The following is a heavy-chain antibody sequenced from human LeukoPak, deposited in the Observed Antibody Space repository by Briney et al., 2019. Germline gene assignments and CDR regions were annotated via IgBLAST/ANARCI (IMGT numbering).Heavy chain of an antibody. CDR1: GXTFSSYA. D-gene: IGHD3-10*01. J-gene: IGHJ4*02. Sequence: GGSLRLSCAASGXTFSSYAMNWVRQAPGKGLEWVSSISGGAGGAAYADSVKGRFTMSRDNSKNTLYLQMNSLSVEDTAVYYCARVGYYASGPFSYFDYWGQGTLVTVSS. V-gene: IGHV3-23*01. CDR2: ISGGAGGA. CDR3: ARVGYYASGPFSYFDY.